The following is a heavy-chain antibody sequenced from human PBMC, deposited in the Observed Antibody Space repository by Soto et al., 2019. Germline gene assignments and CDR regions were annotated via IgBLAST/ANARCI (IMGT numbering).Heavy chain of an antibody. D-gene: IGHD6-6*01. J-gene: IGHJ5*02. CDR3: ANAFTYSSSWLDP. CDR1: GINFNYYA. Sequence: QLVESGGGVVQPGRSLRLSCVASGINFNYYAMHWVRQAPGKGLEWVAIISYDGNYKSYADSVKGRFTISRDNSKNTLYLQMNRLRPEDTALYYCANAFTYSSSWLDPWGQGTLVSVSS. V-gene: IGHV3-30*04. CDR2: ISYDGNYK.